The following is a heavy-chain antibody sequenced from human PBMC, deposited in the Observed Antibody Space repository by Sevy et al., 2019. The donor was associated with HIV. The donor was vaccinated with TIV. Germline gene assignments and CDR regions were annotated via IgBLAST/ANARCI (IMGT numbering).Heavy chain of an antibody. CDR1: GYTFTGYY. D-gene: IGHD3-3*01. J-gene: IGHJ4*02. CDR2: INPNSGGT. CDR3: ARVRGYDFWSGYYIFDY. V-gene: IGHV1-2*02. Sequence: ASVKVSCKASGYTFTGYYMHWVRQAPGQGLEWMGWINPNSGGTNYAQKFQGRVTMTRDTSISTAYMELSRLGSDDTAVYYCARVRGYDFWSGYYIFDYWGQGTLVTVSS.